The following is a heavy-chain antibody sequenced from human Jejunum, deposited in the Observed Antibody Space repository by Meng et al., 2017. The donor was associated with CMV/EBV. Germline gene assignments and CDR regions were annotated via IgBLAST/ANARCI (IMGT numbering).Heavy chain of an antibody. J-gene: IGHJ4*02. CDR3: ARGNGWRFDY. CDR1: GYTFTSSS. V-gene: IGHV7-4-1*01. D-gene: IGHD6-19*01. Sequence: QVQLVQSGSELKKPGDSVKVSCQAAGYTFTSSSMNWVRHAPGQGLEWMGWININTGNPTYAQGFTGRFVFSLVTSVSTAYLQIDSLKADDTAVYYCARGNGWRFDYWGQGNLVTVSS. CDR2: ININTGNP.